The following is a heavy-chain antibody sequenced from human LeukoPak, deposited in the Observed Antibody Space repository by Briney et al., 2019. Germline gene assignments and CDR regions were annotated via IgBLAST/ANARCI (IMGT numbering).Heavy chain of an antibody. V-gene: IGHV4-59*01. D-gene: IGHD3-22*01. Sequence: PSETLSLTCTVSGGSISSYYWSWIRQPRGKGLEWIGYIYYSGSTNYNPSLKSRVTISVDTSKNQFSLKLSSVTAADTAVYYCARAWRYYDSSGYYYAYYFDYWGQGTLVTVSS. CDR2: IYYSGST. CDR3: ARAWRYYDSSGYYYAYYFDY. CDR1: GGSISSYY. J-gene: IGHJ4*02.